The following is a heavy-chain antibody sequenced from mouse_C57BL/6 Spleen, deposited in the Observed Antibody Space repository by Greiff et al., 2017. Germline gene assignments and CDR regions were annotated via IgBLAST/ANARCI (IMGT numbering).Heavy chain of an antibody. CDR2: IYPRSGNT. CDR1: GYTFTSYG. CDR3: ARWDYYGRSRRDY. Sequence: QVHVKQPGAELARPGASVKLSCKASGYTFTSYGISWVKQRTGQGLEWIGEIYPRSGNTYYNEKFKGKDTLTVDKSSSTAYMQLRSLTSEDSAVYVCARWDYYGRSRRDYWGEGTTLTVSS. V-gene: IGHV1-81*01. J-gene: IGHJ2*01. D-gene: IGHD1-1*01.